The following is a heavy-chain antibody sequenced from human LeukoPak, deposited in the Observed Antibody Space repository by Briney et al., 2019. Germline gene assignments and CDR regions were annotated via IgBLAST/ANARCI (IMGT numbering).Heavy chain of an antibody. CDR1: GGSISSYY. Sequence: TSETLSLTCTVSGGSISSYYWSWIRQPPGKGLEWIGYIYYSGSTNYNPSLKSRVTISVDTSKNQFSLKLSSVTAADTAVYYCARSGPGRYDAFDIWAKGQWSPSLQ. CDR3: ARSGPGRYDAFDI. D-gene: IGHD1-14*01. V-gene: IGHV4-59*01. J-gene: IGHJ3*02. CDR2: IYYSGST.